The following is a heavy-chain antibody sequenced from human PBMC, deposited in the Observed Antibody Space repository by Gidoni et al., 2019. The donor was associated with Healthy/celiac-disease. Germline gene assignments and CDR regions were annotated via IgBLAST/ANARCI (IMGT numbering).Heavy chain of an antibody. Sequence: EVQLVESGGGLVKPGGSLRLSCAASGFTFSNAWMSWVLQAPGKGLEWVGRIKSKTDGGTTDYAAPVKGRFTISRDDSKNTLYLQMNSLKTEDTAVYYCTTGGYSSSPLDYWGQGTLVTVSS. V-gene: IGHV3-15*01. D-gene: IGHD6-13*01. CDR3: TTGGYSSSPLDY. CDR2: IKSKTDGGTT. J-gene: IGHJ4*02. CDR1: GFTFSNAW.